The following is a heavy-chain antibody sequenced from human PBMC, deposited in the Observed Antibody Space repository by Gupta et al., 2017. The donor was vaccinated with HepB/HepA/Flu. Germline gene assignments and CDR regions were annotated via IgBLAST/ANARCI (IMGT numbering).Heavy chain of an antibody. D-gene: IGHD3-3*01. V-gene: IGHV3-23*01. CDR2: IGSDINT. J-gene: IGHJ6*03. Sequence: EVQLLESGGGLVQPGGSLRLSCAASGFSISGNAMSWVRQAPGKGLEWVAGIGSDINTHYADSVRGRFTISRDNSKNTLYLQINSLRVEDTAVYYCAKDLYFWSAMDVWGKGTTVTVSS. CDR1: GFSISGNA. CDR3: AKDLYFWSAMDV.